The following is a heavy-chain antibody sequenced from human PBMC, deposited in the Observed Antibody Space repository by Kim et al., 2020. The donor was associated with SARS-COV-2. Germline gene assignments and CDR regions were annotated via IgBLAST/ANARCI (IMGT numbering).Heavy chain of an antibody. J-gene: IGHJ4*02. D-gene: IGHD6-13*01. CDR2: IYPGDSDT. CDR3: ARLGRRQGIAAADFDY. Sequence: GESLKISCQTFGYYFGSYWIGWVRQMPGKGLEWMGLIYPGDSDTRYSPSFEGQVTISVAKSSSTAYLQWTNLKASDTAMYYCARLGRRQGIAAADFDYWGQGTLVTVSS. V-gene: IGHV5-51*01. CDR1: GYYFGSYW.